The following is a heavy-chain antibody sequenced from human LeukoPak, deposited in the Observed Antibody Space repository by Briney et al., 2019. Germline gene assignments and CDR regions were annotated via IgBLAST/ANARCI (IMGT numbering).Heavy chain of an antibody. V-gene: IGHV4-34*01. J-gene: IGHJ6*04. D-gene: IGHD6-19*01. Sequence: PSETLSLTCGVSGGSFSSHYWAWIRQPPGKGLEWIGEINPRGSTNYNPSLESRVTVSADTSRNQLSLSLTSVTAADSAVYFCARGLRQGSAWSWGPKEKSYQYMDVWGTGTTVIVSS. CDR1: GGSFSSHY. CDR2: INPRGST. CDR3: ARGLRQGSAWSWGPKEKSYQYMDV.